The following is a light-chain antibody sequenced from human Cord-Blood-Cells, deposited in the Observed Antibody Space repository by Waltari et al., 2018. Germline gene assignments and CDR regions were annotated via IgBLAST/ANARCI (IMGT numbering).Light chain of an antibody. CDR2: EDS. V-gene: IGLV3-10*01. CDR1: ALPKKY. J-gene: IGLJ2*01. CDR3: YSTDSSGNHRG. Sequence: SYELTQPPSVYVSPGKTARITCSGDALPKKYAYWYQQKSCQAPVLVIYEDSKRPPGIPERFSGSSSGTMATWTIRGARVEDEADYYCYSTDSSGNHRGFGGGTKLTVL.